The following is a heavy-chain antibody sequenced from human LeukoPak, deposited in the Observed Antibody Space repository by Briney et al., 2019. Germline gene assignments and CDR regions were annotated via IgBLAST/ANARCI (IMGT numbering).Heavy chain of an antibody. V-gene: IGHV3-23*01. CDR2: ISGSGATK. CDR3: AKAKWELYYYGLDV. CDR1: GFTFSSHA. Sequence: GGSLRLSCAASGFTFSSHAMTWVRQAPGKGLEWVSGISGSGATKYYADSVKGRFTISRASPKNTLYLQMNSLRAEDTAVYYCAKAKWELYYYGLDVWGQGTTVTVSS. D-gene: IGHD1-26*01. J-gene: IGHJ6*02.